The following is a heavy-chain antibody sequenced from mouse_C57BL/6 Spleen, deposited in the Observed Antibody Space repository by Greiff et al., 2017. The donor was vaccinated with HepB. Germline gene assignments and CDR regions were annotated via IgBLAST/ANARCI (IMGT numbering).Heavy chain of an antibody. CDR1: GYTFTSYW. D-gene: IGHD1-1*01. CDR2: IDPNSGGT. Sequence: VKQSCKASGYTFTSYWMHWVKQRPGRGLEWIGRIDPNSGGTKYNEKFKSKATLTVDKPSSTAYMQLSSLTSEDSAVYYCARGGNYYYGSSHYFDYWGQGTTLTVSS. CDR3: ARGGNYYYGSSHYFDY. J-gene: IGHJ2*01. V-gene: IGHV1-72*01.